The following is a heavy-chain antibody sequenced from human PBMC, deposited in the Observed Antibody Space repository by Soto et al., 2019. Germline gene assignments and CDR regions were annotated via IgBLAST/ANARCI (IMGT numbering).Heavy chain of an antibody. CDR2: ISGSGGST. J-gene: IGHJ4*02. CDR1: GFTFSSYA. D-gene: IGHD3-16*02. CDR3: AKQLSWMITFGGVIEGFDY. Sequence: GGSLRLSCAASGFTFSSYAMSWVRQAPGKGLEWVSAISGSGGSTYYADSVKGRFTISRDNSKNTLYLQMNSLRAEDTAVYYCAKQLSWMITFGGVIEGFDYWGQGTLVTVSS. V-gene: IGHV3-23*01.